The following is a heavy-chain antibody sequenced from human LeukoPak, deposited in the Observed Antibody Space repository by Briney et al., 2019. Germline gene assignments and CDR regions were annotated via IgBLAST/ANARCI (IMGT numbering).Heavy chain of an antibody. Sequence: GGSLRPSCAASGFTFSNYWMSWVRQAPGKGLEWVANLNQDGSEKYFVDSVKGRFTISRDNGWNSLYLLMNSLRAEDTAVYYCARDPTGNDAFDIWGQGTMVTVSS. CDR1: GFTFSNYW. CDR3: ARDPTGNDAFDI. D-gene: IGHD1-1*01. CDR2: LNQDGSEK. J-gene: IGHJ3*02. V-gene: IGHV3-7*05.